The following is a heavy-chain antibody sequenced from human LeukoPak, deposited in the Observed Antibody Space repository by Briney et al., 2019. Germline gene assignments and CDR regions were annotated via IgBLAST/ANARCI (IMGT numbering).Heavy chain of an antibody. CDR1: GFTFSSYA. Sequence: PGGSLRLSCAASGFTFSSYAMHWVRQAPGKGLEWVAVISYDGSNKYYADSVKGRFTISRDNSKNTLYLQMNSLRAEDTAVHYCARDGGLRPPDVYFDYWCQGTLVTVSS. V-gene: IGHV3-30*04. J-gene: IGHJ4*02. CDR2: ISYDGSNK. CDR3: ARDGGLRPPDVYFDY. D-gene: IGHD5-12*01.